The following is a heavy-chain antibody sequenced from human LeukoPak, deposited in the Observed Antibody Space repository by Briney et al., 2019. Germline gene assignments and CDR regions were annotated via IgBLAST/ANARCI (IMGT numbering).Heavy chain of an antibody. V-gene: IGHV4-30-2*03. CDR1: GGSISSGGYS. Sequence: SETLSLTCAVSGGSISSGGYSWSWIRQPPGKGLEWIGSIYHSGSTYYNPSLKSRVTISVDTSKNQFSLKLSSVTAADTAIYYCARADESLVYGMDVWGPGTTVIVSS. CDR2: IYHSGST. J-gene: IGHJ6*02. CDR3: ARADESLVYGMDV.